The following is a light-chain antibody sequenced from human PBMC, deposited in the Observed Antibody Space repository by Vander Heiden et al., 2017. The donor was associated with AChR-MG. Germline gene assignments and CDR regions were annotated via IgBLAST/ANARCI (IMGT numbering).Light chain of an antibody. CDR1: QSITNY. Sequence: DIQMTQSPSSLSASVGDRVTITCRASQSITNYLNWYQQKPGKAPRLLIYTASSLQSGVPLRFSGSGSGTDFTLTISSLQPEDFATYHCQQSYSTPWTFGQGTKVEIK. CDR2: TAS. CDR3: QQSYSTPWT. J-gene: IGKJ1*01. V-gene: IGKV1-39*01.